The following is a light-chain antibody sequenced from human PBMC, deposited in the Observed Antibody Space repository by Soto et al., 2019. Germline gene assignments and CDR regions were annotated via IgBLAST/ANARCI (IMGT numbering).Light chain of an antibody. CDR3: CSSGGSPTYV. Sequence: QSALTQPASVSGSPGQSITISCTGTSSNVGSYKLVSWYQQHPGKAPKLMIFEVNKRPSGVSNRFSGSKSVNTASLTISGLKVEEEADYYCCSSGGSPTYVFGTGTKLTVL. CDR1: SSNVGSYKL. V-gene: IGLV2-23*02. CDR2: EVN. J-gene: IGLJ1*01.